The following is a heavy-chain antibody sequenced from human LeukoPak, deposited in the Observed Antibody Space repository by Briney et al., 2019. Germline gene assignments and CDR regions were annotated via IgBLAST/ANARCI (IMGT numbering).Heavy chain of an antibody. D-gene: IGHD2-8*01. J-gene: IGHJ4*02. CDR3: VRGTNDWTGIDY. CDR2: INPDGSST. Sequence: SGGSLRLSCAASGFTFSNYWMHWVRQAPGKGLVWVSRINPDGSSTDYADSVKGRFTNSRDNARNTLYLQMNSLRVEDTAIYYCVRGTNDWTGIDYWGQGTLVTVSS. CDR1: GFTFSNYW. V-gene: IGHV3-74*01.